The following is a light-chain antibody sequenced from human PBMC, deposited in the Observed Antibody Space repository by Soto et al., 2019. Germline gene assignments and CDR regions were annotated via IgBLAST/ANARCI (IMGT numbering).Light chain of an antibody. V-gene: IGLV1-51*01. CDR1: YSNIENNY. J-gene: IGLJ2*01. CDR2: DSN. CDR3: ATWDSSLTEVV. Sequence: QSVLTQPPSVSAAPGQKVTISCSGRYSNIENNYVSWYQQVPGTAPKLLIYDSNKRPTGIPDRFSGSKSGTSATLGITGLQTGDEADYYCATWDSSLTEVVFGGGTKVTVL.